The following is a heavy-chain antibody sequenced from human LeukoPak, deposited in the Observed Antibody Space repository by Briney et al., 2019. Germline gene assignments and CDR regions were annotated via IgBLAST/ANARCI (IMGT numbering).Heavy chain of an antibody. CDR3: ARVGCIAASCTSGMDV. CDR1: GFSLSDHY. V-gene: IGHV3-72*01. J-gene: IGHJ6*02. Sequence: GGSLRLSCAASGFSLSDHYMDWVRQAPGKGLEWVGRTRNKANSYTTEYAASVKGRFTISRDDSKNSLYLQMNSLKNEDTAVYYCARVGCIAASCTSGMDVWGQGTTVTVSS. CDR2: TRNKANSYTT. D-gene: IGHD2-2*01.